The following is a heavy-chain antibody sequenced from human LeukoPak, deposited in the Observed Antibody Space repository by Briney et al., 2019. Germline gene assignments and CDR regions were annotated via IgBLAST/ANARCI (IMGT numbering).Heavy chain of an antibody. J-gene: IGHJ3*02. CDR1: GFTFSNVW. CDR3: TTDIDYVFAFDN. CDR2: IKSEADGRTT. V-gene: IGHV3-15*01. Sequence: GGSLRLSCAASGFTFSNVWMSWVRQAPRKGLEWVGRIKSEADGRTTDYAAPVKGRFTVSRDDSKNTLYLQMNSLKTEDTALYYCTTDIDYVFAFDNWGQGTMITVSS. D-gene: IGHD4-17*01.